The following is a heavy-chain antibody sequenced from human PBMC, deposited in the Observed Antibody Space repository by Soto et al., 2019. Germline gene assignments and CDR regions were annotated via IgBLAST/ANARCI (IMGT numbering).Heavy chain of an antibody. V-gene: IGHV3-49*04. Sequence: SVRLSCTASGFTFGDYAVNWVRQAPGKGLEWVGFIRSKAYGGTPEYAASVKGRFTISRDDSKSIAYLQMNSLKTEDTAVYYCARAHSNYGANYYYYGMDVWGQGTTVTVSS. D-gene: IGHD4-4*01. CDR1: GFTFGDYA. J-gene: IGHJ6*02. CDR3: ARAHSNYGANYYYYGMDV. CDR2: IRSKAYGGTP.